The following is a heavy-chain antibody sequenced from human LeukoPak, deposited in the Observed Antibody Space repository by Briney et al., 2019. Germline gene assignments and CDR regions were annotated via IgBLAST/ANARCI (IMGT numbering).Heavy chain of an antibody. J-gene: IGHJ1*01. Sequence: PGGSLRLSCAASGFTFSSYWMSWVRQAPGKGLEWVANIKQDGSEKYYVDSVKGRFTISRDNAKNSLYLQMNSLRAEDTAVYYCAKEGAITGAGTCYFQYWGQGTLVTVSS. CDR2: IKQDGSEK. V-gene: IGHV3-7*03. D-gene: IGHD6-13*01. CDR3: AKEGAITGAGTCYFQY. CDR1: GFTFSSYW.